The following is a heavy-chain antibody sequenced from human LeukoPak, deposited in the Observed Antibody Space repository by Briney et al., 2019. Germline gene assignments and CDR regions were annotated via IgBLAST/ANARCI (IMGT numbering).Heavy chain of an antibody. D-gene: IGHD4-11*01. Sequence: SETLSHICTVSGGSISSYYWSWIRQPPGKGLEWIGCIYYSGSTSYNPSLKSRVTISVDTSKNQFSLKLSSVTAADTAVYYCAGSTTVTTYAFDIWGQGTMVTVSS. J-gene: IGHJ3*02. CDR1: GGSISSYY. CDR3: AGSTTVTTYAFDI. CDR2: IYYSGST. V-gene: IGHV4-59*01.